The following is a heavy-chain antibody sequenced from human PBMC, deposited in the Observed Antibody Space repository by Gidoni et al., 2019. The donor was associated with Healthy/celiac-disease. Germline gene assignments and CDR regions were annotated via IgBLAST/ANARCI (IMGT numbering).Heavy chain of an antibody. V-gene: IGHV4-30-2*01. D-gene: IGHD3-22*01. Sequence: QLQLQESGSGLVKPSQPLSLTCAVSGGSISSGGSSWRWIRQPPGKGLEWIGYIYHSGSTYENPSLKSRVTISVDRSKKQFSLKLSSVTAADTAVYYCARVRYYYDSSGYPGYDAFDIWGQGTMVTVSS. J-gene: IGHJ3*02. CDR2: IYHSGST. CDR3: ARVRYYYDSSGYPGYDAFDI. CDR1: GGSISSGGSS.